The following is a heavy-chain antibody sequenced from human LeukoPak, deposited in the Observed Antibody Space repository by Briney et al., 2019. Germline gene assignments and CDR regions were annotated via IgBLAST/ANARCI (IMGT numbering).Heavy chain of an antibody. D-gene: IGHD2-2*01. CDR1: GGSISNTTYY. CDR3: ARGISSTSQYYYHYMDV. V-gene: IGHV4-39*07. J-gene: IGHJ6*03. CDR2: IYYSGTP. Sequence: SETLSLTCTVSGGSISNTTYYWDWIRQPPGKGLEWIGSIYYSGTPYYNPSLKSRVTISIDTSKNQFSLKLSSVTAADTAVYYCARGISSTSQYYYHYMDVWGKGTTVTVSS.